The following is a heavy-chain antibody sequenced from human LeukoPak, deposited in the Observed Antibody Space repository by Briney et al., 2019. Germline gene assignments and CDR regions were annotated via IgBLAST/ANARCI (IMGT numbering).Heavy chain of an antibody. CDR2: IIGSGGSA. D-gene: IGHD1-1*01. J-gene: IGHJ6*03. Sequence: GGSLRLSCAASGFTFSSYGMGWVRQAPGKGLEWVSTIIGSGGSAYYADSVNGRFTISRDNSKNTVYLQMNSLGAEDTAVYYCARDQRGYLYYMDVWGKGTTVTISS. CDR1: GFTFSSYG. V-gene: IGHV3-23*01. CDR3: ARDQRGYLYYMDV.